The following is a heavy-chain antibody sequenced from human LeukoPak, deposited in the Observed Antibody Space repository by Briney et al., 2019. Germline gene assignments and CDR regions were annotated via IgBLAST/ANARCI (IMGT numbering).Heavy chain of an antibody. J-gene: IGHJ4*02. CDR2: IYYSGST. CDR1: GDSISTSSYY. D-gene: IGHD6-13*01. V-gene: IGHV4-39*01. Sequence: SETLSLTCTVSGDSISTSSYYWGWIRQPPGKGLEWIGNIYYSGSTYYNPSLKSRVTISVDTSKNQCSLKLSSLTAADTAVYYCARLPRSSSWYTGFDYSGPGTLVTVSS. CDR3: ARLPRSSSWYTGFDY.